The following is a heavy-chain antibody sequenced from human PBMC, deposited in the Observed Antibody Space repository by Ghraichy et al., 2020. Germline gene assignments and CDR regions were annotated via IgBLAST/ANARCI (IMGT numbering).Heavy chain of an antibody. J-gene: IGHJ4*02. D-gene: IGHD1-1*01. CDR3: ARRHNSHFDF. V-gene: IGHV2-5*02. CDR2: TYWDDDR. CDR1: GFSLTTNGVG. Sequence: QTLSLTCTFSGFSLTTNGVGVGWIRQPPGKALEWLAVTYWDDDRRYSPSLKSRLTITKDVSKNQVVLTMTNADPVDTATYYCARRHNSHFDFWGQGTLVTVSS.